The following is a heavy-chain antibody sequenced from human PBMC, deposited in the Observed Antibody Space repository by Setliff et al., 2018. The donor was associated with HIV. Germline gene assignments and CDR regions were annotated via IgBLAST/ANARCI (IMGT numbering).Heavy chain of an antibody. CDR1: GYTFTTYS. Sequence: GASVKVSCKASGYTFTTYSLHWVRQAHGQSLEWMGWINVGNGDTKYSQDLQGRITITRDTSANTAYMELSRLRSDDTAVYFCARGALLAVFDFDHWGHGTLVTVSS. V-gene: IGHV1-3*01. CDR3: ARGALLAVFDFDH. D-gene: IGHD3-10*01. J-gene: IGHJ4*01. CDR2: INVGNGDT.